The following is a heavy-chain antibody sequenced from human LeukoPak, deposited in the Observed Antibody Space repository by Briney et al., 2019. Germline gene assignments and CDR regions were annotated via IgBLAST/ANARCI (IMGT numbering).Heavy chain of an antibody. J-gene: IGHJ6*02. Sequence: ASVKVSCKASGYTFTNYGISWVRQAPGQGLEWMGWISAYNGKTDYLQKVQGRVTMTTDTSTSTAYMELRNLRSDDTAVYYCARESIAMVRGADGMDVWGQGITVTVSS. CDR3: ARESIAMVRGADGMDV. CDR1: GYTFTNYG. D-gene: IGHD3-10*01. V-gene: IGHV1-18*01. CDR2: ISAYNGKT.